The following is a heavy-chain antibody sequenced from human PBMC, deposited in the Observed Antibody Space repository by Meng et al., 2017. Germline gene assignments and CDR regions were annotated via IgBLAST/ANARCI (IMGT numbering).Heavy chain of an antibody. Sequence: ASVKVSCKASGYTFTSYAMHWVRQAPGQRLEWMGWINAGNGNTKYPQKFQGRVTITRDTSASTAYMELSSLRSEDTAVYYCARVGGYDWGPFDYWGQGTLVTVSS. CDR1: GYTFTSYA. V-gene: IGHV1-3*01. CDR2: INAGNGNT. J-gene: IGHJ4*02. D-gene: IGHD5-12*01. CDR3: ARVGGYDWGPFDY.